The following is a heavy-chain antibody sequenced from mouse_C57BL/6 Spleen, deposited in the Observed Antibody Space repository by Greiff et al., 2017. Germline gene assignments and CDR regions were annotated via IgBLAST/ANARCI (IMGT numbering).Heavy chain of an antibody. CDR2: IWSGGST. V-gene: IGHV2-2*01. Sequence: VQLQQSGPGLVQPSQSLSITCTVSGFSLTSYGVHWVRQSPGKGLEWLGVIWSGGSTDYNAAFISRLSISKDNSKSQVFFKMNSLQADDTAIYYCARSLYYYGSSHWYFDVWGTGTTVTVSS. J-gene: IGHJ1*03. CDR1: GFSLTSYG. CDR3: ARSLYYYGSSHWYFDV. D-gene: IGHD1-1*01.